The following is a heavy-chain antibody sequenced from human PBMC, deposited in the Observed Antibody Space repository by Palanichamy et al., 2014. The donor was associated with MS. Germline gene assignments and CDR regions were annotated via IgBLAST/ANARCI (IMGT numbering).Heavy chain of an antibody. CDR3: AKDRVVAVAGIPDY. D-gene: IGHD6-19*01. V-gene: IGHV3-23*01. Sequence: EVQLLESGGGLVQPGGSLRLSCAASGFTFSSYAMSWVRQAPGKGLEWVPAISGSGGSTYYADSVKGRFTISRDNSKNTLYLQMNSLRAEDTAVYYCAKDRVVAVAGIPDYWGQGTLVTVSS. J-gene: IGHJ4*02. CDR1: GFTFSSYA. CDR2: ISGSGGST.